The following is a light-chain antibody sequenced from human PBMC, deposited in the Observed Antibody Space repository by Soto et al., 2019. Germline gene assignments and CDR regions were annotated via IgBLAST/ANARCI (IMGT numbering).Light chain of an antibody. CDR2: GAS. CDR1: QSVSNN. V-gene: IGKV3-15*01. Sequence: EIVMTQSPATLSVSPGERATLPCRASQSVSNNLAWYQQKPGQAPRLLIYGASTRTTGIPARFSGSGSGTEFTLTISSLQSEDFAVYYCQQYNNWPHTFGQGTKLEIK. CDR3: QQYNNWPHT. J-gene: IGKJ2*01.